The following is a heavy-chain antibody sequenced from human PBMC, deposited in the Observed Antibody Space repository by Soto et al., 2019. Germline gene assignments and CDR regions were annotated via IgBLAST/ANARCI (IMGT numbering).Heavy chain of an antibody. V-gene: IGHV4-59*01. J-gene: IGHJ4*02. CDR3: ARDVPFHY. Sequence: PXETLSLTCIVSGGSIGTSYWGWLRQPPGKGLEWIGYIYYSGDTNYNPSLKSRVTISLDTSRNEFSLHLRSVTAADSATYFCARDVPFHYWGQGALVTVSS. CDR2: IYYSGDT. CDR1: GGSIGTSY.